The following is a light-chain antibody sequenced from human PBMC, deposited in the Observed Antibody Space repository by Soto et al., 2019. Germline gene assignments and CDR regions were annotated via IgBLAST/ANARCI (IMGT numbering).Light chain of an antibody. V-gene: IGKV3D-20*02. J-gene: IGKJ3*01. CDR2: GAS. CDR3: QQRSNWPPVT. CDR1: QSVSYTY. Sequence: EIVLTQSPATLSLSPGERATLSCRASQSVSYTYLAWYQQKPGQAPRLLMYGASSRATGIPDRFSGSGSGTDFTLTISSLEPEDFAVYYCQQRSNWPPVTFGPGTKVDIK.